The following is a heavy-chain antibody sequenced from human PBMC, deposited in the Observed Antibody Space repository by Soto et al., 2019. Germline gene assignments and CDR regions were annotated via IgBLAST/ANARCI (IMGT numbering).Heavy chain of an antibody. CDR1: GGSISSYY. CDR2: IYYSGST. V-gene: IGHV4-59*01. J-gene: IGHJ4*02. CDR3: ARAYGYYFDY. Sequence: QVQLQESGPGLVKPSETLSLTCTVSGGSISSYYWSWIRQPPGKGLEWIGYIYYSGSTNYNPSLKXRVTISVDTSKTRFSLTLSSVTAADTAVYYCARAYGYYFDYWGQGTLVTVSS. D-gene: IGHD4-17*01.